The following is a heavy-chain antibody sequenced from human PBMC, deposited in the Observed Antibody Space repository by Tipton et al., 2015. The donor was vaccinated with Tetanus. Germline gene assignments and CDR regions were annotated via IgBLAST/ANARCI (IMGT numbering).Heavy chain of an antibody. J-gene: IGHJ4*02. Sequence: SLRLSCAASGFTLSRYTLNWVRQAPGKGLEWVSLTYGDGSTYYADSVKGRFTISRDNAKNSLYLQMNSLRDEDTAVYYCARHLPFDYWGRGTLVTVSS. CDR2: TYGDGST. CDR3: ARHLPFDY. V-gene: IGHV3-66*04. CDR1: GFTLSRYT.